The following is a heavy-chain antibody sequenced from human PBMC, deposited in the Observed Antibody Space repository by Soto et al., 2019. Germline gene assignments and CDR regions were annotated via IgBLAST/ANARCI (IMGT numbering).Heavy chain of an antibody. CDR3: AREEGTMVRGTYYYYGMNV. CDR1: GFTVSSNY. D-gene: IGHD3-10*01. J-gene: IGHJ6*02. Sequence: GGSLRLSCAASGFTVSSNYMSWVRQAPGKGLEWVSVIYSGGSTYYADSVRGRFTICRDNSKNTLYLQMNSLRAEDTAVYYCAREEGTMVRGTYYYYGMNVWGQGTTVTVS. V-gene: IGHV3-53*01. CDR2: IYSGGST.